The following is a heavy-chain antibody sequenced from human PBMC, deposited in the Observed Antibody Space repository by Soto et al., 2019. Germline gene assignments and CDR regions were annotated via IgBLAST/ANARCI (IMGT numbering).Heavy chain of an antibody. V-gene: IGHV4-31*03. J-gene: IGHJ5*02. D-gene: IGHD3-10*01. CDR1: GGSISSGGYY. CDR3: ARGGGSGSKNWFDP. Sequence: SETLSLTCTVSGGSISSGGYYWSWIRQHPGKGLEWIGYIYYSGSTYYNPSLKSRVTISVDTSKNQFSLKLSSVTAADTAVYYCARGGGSGSKNWFDPWGQGTLVTVSS. CDR2: IYYSGST.